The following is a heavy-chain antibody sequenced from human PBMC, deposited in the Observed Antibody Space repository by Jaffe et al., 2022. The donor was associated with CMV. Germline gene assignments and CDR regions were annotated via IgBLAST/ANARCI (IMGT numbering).Heavy chain of an antibody. CDR3: AKAQGGKGGIAAAGQVDY. D-gene: IGHD6-13*01. CDR2: ISGSGGST. V-gene: IGHV3-23*01. Sequence: EVQLLESGGGLVQPGGSLRLSCAASGFTFSSYAMSWVRQAPGKGLEWVSAISGSGGSTYYADSVKGRFTISRDNSKNTLYLQMNSLRAEDTAVYYCAKAQGGKGGIAAAGQVDYWGQGTLVTVSS. CDR1: GFTFSSYA. J-gene: IGHJ4*02.